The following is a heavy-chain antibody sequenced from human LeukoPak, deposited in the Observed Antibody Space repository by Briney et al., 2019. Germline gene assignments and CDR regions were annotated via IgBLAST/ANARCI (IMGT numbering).Heavy chain of an antibody. CDR2: IRYDGSNK. Sequence: GGSLRLSCAASGFTFSSYGMHWVRQAPGKGLEWVAFIRYDGSNKYYADSVKGRFTISRDNSKNTLYLQMNSLRAEDTAVYYCAKAQRITIFGVVDHWGQGTLVTVSS. V-gene: IGHV3-30*02. CDR3: AKAQRITIFGVVDH. D-gene: IGHD3-3*01. CDR1: GFTFSSYG. J-gene: IGHJ4*02.